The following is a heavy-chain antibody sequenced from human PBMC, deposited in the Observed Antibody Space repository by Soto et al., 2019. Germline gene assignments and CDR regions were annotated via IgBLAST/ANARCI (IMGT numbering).Heavy chain of an antibody. CDR3: AHSRCGGDCLQSYSSHYYYGMDV. Sequence: QITLKESGPPLVRPTQTLTLTCTFSGFSLSTSGVGVGWIRQPPGKALEWLALIYWDDDKRYSPSLKSRLTSNKDTSKNQVVLTRPNMDPVDTATYYCAHSRCGGDCLQSYSSHYYYGMDVWGQGTTVTVSS. CDR2: IYWDDDK. D-gene: IGHD2-21*02. J-gene: IGHJ6*02. V-gene: IGHV2-5*02. CDR1: GFSLSTSGVG.